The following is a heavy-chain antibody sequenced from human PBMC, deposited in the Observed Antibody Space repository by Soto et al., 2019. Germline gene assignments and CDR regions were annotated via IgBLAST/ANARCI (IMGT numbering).Heavy chain of an antibody. J-gene: IGHJ4*01. D-gene: IGHD4-17*01. CDR2: IIGGDGDT. CDR1: GFTFRSYT. Sequence: GGSLRLSCAASGFTFRSYTMSWVRQAPGKGLEWVSSIIGGDGDTFYAASVTGRFTISRDNSESALFLQMNGLRVEDTAIYYCAKDKEPDGVWDIDFWGHGTLVTVSS. V-gene: IGHV3-23*01. CDR3: AKDKEPDGVWDIDF.